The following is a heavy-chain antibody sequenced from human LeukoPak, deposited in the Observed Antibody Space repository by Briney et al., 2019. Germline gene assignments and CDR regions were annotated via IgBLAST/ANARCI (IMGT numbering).Heavy chain of an antibody. J-gene: IGHJ3*01. D-gene: IGHD3-22*01. CDR2: ISGYNGNT. V-gene: IGHV1-18*01. Sequence: GASVKVSCKASGYSFSSYGITWVRQAPGQGLEWMGWISGYNGNTNYGQKFQARVTMTTDTSTSTAYMELRSLRSDDTAVYYCARARSGYDSGGYDAFDFWGQGTVVTVSS. CDR3: ARARSGYDSGGYDAFDF. CDR1: GYSFSSYG.